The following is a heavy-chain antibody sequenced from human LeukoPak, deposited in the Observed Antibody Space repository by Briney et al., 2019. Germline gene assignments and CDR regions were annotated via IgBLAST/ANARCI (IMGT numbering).Heavy chain of an antibody. CDR1: GGSINNSSYY. V-gene: IGHV4-39*07. J-gene: IGHJ6*03. CDR2: IYYSGST. CDR3: ARVSFFSGKLYYYYYYMDV. D-gene: IGHD3-10*01. Sequence: RSSETLSLTCTVSGGSINNSSYYWGWIRQPPGKGLEWIGSIYYSGSTYYNPSLKSRVTISVDTSKNQFSLKKNSVTAADTAVYYCARVSFFSGKLYYYYYYMDVWGKGTTVTVSS.